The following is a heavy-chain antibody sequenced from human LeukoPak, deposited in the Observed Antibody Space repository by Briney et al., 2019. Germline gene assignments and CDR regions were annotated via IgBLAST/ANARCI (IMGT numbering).Heavy chain of an antibody. CDR1: GFTVSSNS. Sequence: GGSLRLSCTVSGFTVSSNSMSWVRQAPGKGLEWVSFIYSDNTHYSDSVKGRFTISRDNSKNTLYLQMNSLRAEDTAVYYCARAKNSGSYYFFDYWGQGTLVTVSS. CDR3: ARAKNSGSYYFFDY. J-gene: IGHJ4*02. CDR2: IYSDNT. V-gene: IGHV3-53*01. D-gene: IGHD3-10*01.